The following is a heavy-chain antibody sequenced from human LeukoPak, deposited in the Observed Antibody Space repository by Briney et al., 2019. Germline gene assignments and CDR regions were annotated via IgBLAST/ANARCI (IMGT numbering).Heavy chain of an antibody. D-gene: IGHD5-12*01. V-gene: IGHV4-59*10. CDR1: GGSFSGYY. CDR3: ARGSGYAYFDY. J-gene: IGHJ4*02. Sequence: KTSETLSLTCAVYGGSFSGYYWSWIRQPAGKGLEWIGRIFNTGSTNSIPSLKSRVTISLDTSKNQFSLNLSSVTAADTAVYYCARGSGYAYFDYWGQGTLVTVSS. CDR2: IFNTGST.